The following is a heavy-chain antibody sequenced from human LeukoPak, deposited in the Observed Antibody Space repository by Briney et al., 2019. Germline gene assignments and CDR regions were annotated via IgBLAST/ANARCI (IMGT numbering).Heavy chain of an antibody. CDR1: GDSVTSYY. V-gene: IGHV4-59*02. J-gene: IGHJ6*02. Sequence: PSETLSLTCTVSGDSVTSYYWSWIRQPPGKGLEWIGYIHYSGSTKDNPSLNSRVSMSVDTAKNQLSLKLTSVTAADMAVYYCARDQGSSLGMDVWGQGTTVTVSS. CDR3: ARDQGSSLGMDV. CDR2: IHYSGST. D-gene: IGHD3-3*02.